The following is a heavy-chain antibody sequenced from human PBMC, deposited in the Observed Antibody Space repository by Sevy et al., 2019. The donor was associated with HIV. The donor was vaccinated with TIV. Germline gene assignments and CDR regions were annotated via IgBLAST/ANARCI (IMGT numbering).Heavy chain of an antibody. Sequence: GGSLRLSCAASAFTFGNAWMSWVRQAPGKGLEWVGRVKSKTDGGTTDYAAPVKGRFTISSDDSQTTMFLQMNSLKTDDTAVYYCTTSRIQYSRYDRYYYYYYPMDVWGQGTTVTVSS. D-gene: IGHD5-12*01. CDR2: VKSKTDGGTT. V-gene: IGHV3-15*01. CDR1: AFTFGNAW. CDR3: TTSRIQYSRYDRYYYYYYPMDV. J-gene: IGHJ6*02.